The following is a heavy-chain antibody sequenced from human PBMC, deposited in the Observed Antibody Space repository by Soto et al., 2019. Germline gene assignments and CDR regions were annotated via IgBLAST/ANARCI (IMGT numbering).Heavy chain of an antibody. CDR2: INDRGSI. CDR3: ARESHDILTGPPWVWYFDL. J-gene: IGHJ2*01. V-gene: IGHV4-34*01. D-gene: IGHD3-9*01. Sequence: QVQLQQWGAGPLRPLETLSLACGVSGGSFSGYYWAWIRQSPGKGLEGIGEINDRGSINYNPSLKSRVMISVDTSKNHYSLNLRSVTAADTAVYYCARESHDILTGPPWVWYFDLWGRGTLLTVSS. CDR1: GGSFSGYY.